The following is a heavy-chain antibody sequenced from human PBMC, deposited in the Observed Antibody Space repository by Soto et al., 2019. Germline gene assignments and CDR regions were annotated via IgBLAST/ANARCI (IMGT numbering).Heavy chain of an antibody. J-gene: IGHJ4*02. CDR2: INQNEGEK. CDR3: ARGRPPSSGGNFDS. V-gene: IGHV3-7*01. CDR1: GFTFRNYW. D-gene: IGHD3-10*01. Sequence: DLEESGGGLVQPGGSLRVSCTASGFTFRNYWMTWVRQAPGKGLEWVANINQNEGEKYYVDSVKGRFTISRDNAYNSLYLEMDNLRVDDSAVYFCARGRPPSSGGNFDSWGQGTLVSVSS.